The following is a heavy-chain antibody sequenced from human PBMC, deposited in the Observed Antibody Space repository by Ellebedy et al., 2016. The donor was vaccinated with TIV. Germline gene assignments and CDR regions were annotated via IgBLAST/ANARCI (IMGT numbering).Heavy chain of an antibody. CDR2: IQYDGTNK. J-gene: IGHJ4*02. Sequence: GESLKISCAASGFTFSDFGMHWVRQAPGKGLEWVTFIQYDGTNKYYTDSVKGRFTISRDNSKNTLYLQMNSLRAEDTAVYYCAGSPSTGYWGRGTLVTVSS. CDR1: GFTFSDFG. CDR3: AGSPSTGY. D-gene: IGHD4-17*01. V-gene: IGHV3-30*02.